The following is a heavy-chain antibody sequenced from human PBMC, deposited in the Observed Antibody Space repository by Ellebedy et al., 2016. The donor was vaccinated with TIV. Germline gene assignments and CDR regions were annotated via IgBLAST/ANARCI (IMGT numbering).Heavy chain of an antibody. Sequence: ASVKVSXXASGYTFTGYYMHWVRQAPGQGLEWMGWINPNSGGTNYAQKFQGRVTMTRDTSISTAYMELSRLRSDDTAVYYCARVGIAVAGTNFDYWGQGTLVTVSS. CDR2: INPNSGGT. V-gene: IGHV1-2*02. CDR3: ARVGIAVAGTNFDY. D-gene: IGHD6-19*01. J-gene: IGHJ4*02. CDR1: GYTFTGYY.